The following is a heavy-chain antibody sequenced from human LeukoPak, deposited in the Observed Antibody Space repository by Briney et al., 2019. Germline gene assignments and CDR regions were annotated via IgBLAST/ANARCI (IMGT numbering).Heavy chain of an antibody. J-gene: IGHJ4*02. CDR3: ARAERFGECDY. V-gene: IGHV4-31*03. Sequence: SETLSLTRTVSGGSISSGGYYWSWIRQHPGKGLEWIGYIYYSGSTYYNPSLKSRVTISVDTSKNQFSLKLSSVTAADTAVYYCARAERFGECDYWGQGTLVTVSS. D-gene: IGHD3-10*01. CDR2: IYYSGST. CDR1: GGSISSGGYY.